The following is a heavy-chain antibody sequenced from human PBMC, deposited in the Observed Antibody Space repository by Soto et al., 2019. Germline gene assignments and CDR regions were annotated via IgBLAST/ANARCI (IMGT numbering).Heavy chain of an antibody. CDR1: GFTFSSYS. CDR2: ISSSSSYI. D-gene: IGHD2-2*01. J-gene: IGHJ6*02. Sequence: PGGSLRLSCAASGFTFSSYSMNWVRQAPGKGLEWVSSISSSSSYIYYADSVKGRFTISRDNAKNSLYLQMNSLRAEDTAVYYCARDHPGYCSSSSCYYYYDGMDVRGQRTTVTGS. V-gene: IGHV3-21*01. CDR3: ARDHPGYCSSSSCYYYYDGMDV.